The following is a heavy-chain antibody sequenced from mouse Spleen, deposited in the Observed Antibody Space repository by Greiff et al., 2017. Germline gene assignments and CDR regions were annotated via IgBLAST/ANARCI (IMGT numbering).Heavy chain of an antibody. CDR3: AREGGWDDYAMDY. V-gene: IGHV5-16*01. D-gene: IGHD4-1*01. Sequence: EVHLVESEGGLVQPGSSMKLSCTASGFTFSDYYMAWVRQVPEKGLEWVANINYDGSSTYYLDSLKSRFIISRDNAKNILYLQMSSLKSEDTATYYCAREGGWDDYAMDYWGQGTSVTVSS. J-gene: IGHJ4*01. CDR1: GFTFSDYY. CDR2: INYDGSST.